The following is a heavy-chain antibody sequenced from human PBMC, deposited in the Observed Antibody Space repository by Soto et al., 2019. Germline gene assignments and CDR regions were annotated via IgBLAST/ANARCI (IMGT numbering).Heavy chain of an antibody. V-gene: IGHV1-3*01. CDR1: GYTFTSYA. J-gene: IGHJ4*02. CDR2: INADNGNT. D-gene: IGHD6-13*01. Sequence: QVQLVQSGAEVKKPGASVKVSCKASGYTFTSYAMHWVRQDPGQRLEWMGWINADNGNTKYSQTFQGRVTITRDTSASTAYMELSSLRSEDTAVYYCAAGHFDYWGQGTLVTVSS. CDR3: AAGHFDY.